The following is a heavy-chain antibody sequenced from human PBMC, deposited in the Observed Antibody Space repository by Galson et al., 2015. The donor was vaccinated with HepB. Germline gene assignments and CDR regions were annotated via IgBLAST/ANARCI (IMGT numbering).Heavy chain of an antibody. CDR1: GFTFSSYG. V-gene: IGHV3-30*03. CDR3: AWELA. D-gene: IGHD6-6*01. Sequence: SLRLSCAASGFTFSSYGMHWVRQAPSKGLEWVAVISYDGSNKYYADSVKGRFTISGDNSKNTLYLQMNSLRAEDTAVYYCAWELAWGQGTLVTVSS. CDR2: ISYDGSNK. J-gene: IGHJ5*02.